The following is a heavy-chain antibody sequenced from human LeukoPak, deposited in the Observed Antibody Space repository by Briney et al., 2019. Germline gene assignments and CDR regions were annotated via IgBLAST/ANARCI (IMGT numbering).Heavy chain of an antibody. J-gene: IGHJ4*02. Sequence: SQTLSLTCTVSGGSISSGGYYWSWIRQHPGKGLEWIGYIYYSGSTYYNPSLKSRVTISVDTSKNQFSLKLSSVTAADTAVYYCAAVEDIEEGWFRRPHFDHWGQGTLVIVSS. V-gene: IGHV4-31*03. D-gene: IGHD5-12*01. CDR3: AAVEDIEEGWFRRPHFDH. CDR2: IYYSGST. CDR1: GGSISSGGYY.